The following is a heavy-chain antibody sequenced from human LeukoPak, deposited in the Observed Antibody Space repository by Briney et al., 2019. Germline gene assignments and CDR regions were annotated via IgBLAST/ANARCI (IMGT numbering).Heavy chain of an antibody. J-gene: IGHJ3*02. CDR3: ARGTGTTYDDAFDI. CDR2: IGTAGDT. D-gene: IGHD1-1*01. CDR1: GFTFSSYD. V-gene: IGHV3-13*01. Sequence: GGFLRLSCAASGFTFSSYDMHWVRQATGKGLEWVSAIGTAGDTYYPGSVKGRFTISRENAKNSLYLQMNSLRAGDTAVYYCARGTGTTYDDAFDIWGQGTMVTVSS.